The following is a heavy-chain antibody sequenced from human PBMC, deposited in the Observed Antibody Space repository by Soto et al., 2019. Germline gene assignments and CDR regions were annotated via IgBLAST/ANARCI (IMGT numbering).Heavy chain of an antibody. CDR1: GFTFGDYA. J-gene: IGHJ4*02. CDR3: SRLPPNNWGAPLDF. Sequence: GXSLRLSCITSGFTFGDYAMICFRQAPFKGLEWVSFITSKRYGGKTEYAASVKGRFTISRDDSKSVAYLQMNSLRTDDTAVYYCSRLPPNNWGAPLDFWGQGTLVTVSS. CDR2: ITSKRYGGKT. D-gene: IGHD1-26*01. V-gene: IGHV3-49*03.